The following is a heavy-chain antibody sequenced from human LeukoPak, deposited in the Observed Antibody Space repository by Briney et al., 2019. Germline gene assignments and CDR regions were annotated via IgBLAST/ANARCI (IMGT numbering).Heavy chain of an antibody. V-gene: IGHV4-34*01. J-gene: IGHJ4*02. CDR1: GGSFSGYY. D-gene: IGHD2-2*01. CDR2: INHSGST. CDR3: ARERCSSTSCHRISGFRY. Sequence: SETLSLTCAVYGGSFSGYYWSWIRQPPGKGLEWIGEINHSGSTNYNPSLKSRVTIPVDTSKNQFSLKLSSVTAAGTAVYYCARERCSSTSCHRISGFRYWGQGTLVTVSS.